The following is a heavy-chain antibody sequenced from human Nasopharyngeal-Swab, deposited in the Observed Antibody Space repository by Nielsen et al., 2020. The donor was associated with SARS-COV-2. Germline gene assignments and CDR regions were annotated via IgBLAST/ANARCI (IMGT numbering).Heavy chain of an antibody. CDR2: ISYDGANK. CDR3: ARVSSKRFTFDY. J-gene: IGHJ4*02. D-gene: IGHD3-16*01. V-gene: IGHV3-30-3*01. Sequence: VRQAPGKGLEWVGLISYDGANKHYAGSVKGRISISRNNSNNTLYLEMNTLRPEDTAIYYCARVSSKRFTFDYWGQGALVTVSS.